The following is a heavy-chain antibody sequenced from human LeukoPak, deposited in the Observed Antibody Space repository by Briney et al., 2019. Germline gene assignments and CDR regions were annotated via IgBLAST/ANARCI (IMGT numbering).Heavy chain of an antibody. Sequence: GGSLRLSCAASGFTVSSNYMSWVRQAPGKGLEWISVIYSGGSTYYADSVKGRFTISRDNSKNTLYLQMNSLRAEDTAVYYCARAQGWYDYGDQYGMDVWGQGTTVTVSS. D-gene: IGHD4-17*01. V-gene: IGHV3-66*01. CDR1: GFTVSSNY. CDR3: ARAQGWYDYGDQYGMDV. J-gene: IGHJ6*02. CDR2: IYSGGST.